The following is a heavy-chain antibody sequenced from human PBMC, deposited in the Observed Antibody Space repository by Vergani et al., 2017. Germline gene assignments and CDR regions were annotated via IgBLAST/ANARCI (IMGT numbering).Heavy chain of an antibody. CDR3: AREGYCTXGVCGDYYYYYMDV. CDR1: GFSIDNGYY. J-gene: IGHJ6*03. D-gene: IGHD2-8*01. V-gene: IGHV4-38-2*02. Sequence: QVQLQESGPGLVKPSETLSLTCAVSGFSIDNGYYWDWIRQPPGKGLEWIGSIYRTGRTHFNPSLKSRVTISVDTSKNQFSLKPSSVTAADTAVYYCAREGYCTXGVCGDYYYYYMDVWGKGTTVTVSS. CDR2: IYRTGRT.